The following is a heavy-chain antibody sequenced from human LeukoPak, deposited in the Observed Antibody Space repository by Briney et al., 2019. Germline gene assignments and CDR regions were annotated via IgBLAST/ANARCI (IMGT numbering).Heavy chain of an antibody. J-gene: IGHJ6*02. D-gene: IGHD3-10*01. CDR1: GFTFSSYA. Sequence: GGSLRLSCAASGFTFSSYAMHWVRQAPGKGLEWVAVISYDGGNKYYADSVKGRFTISRDNSKNTLYLQMNSLRAEDTAVYYCARDAPITMVRGVIRYYGMDVWGQGTTVTVSS. CDR2: ISYDGGNK. CDR3: ARDAPITMVRGVIRYYGMDV. V-gene: IGHV3-30-3*01.